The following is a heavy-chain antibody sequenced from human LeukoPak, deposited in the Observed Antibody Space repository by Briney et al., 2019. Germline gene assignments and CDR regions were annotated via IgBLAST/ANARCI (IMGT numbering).Heavy chain of an antibody. Sequence: ASVKVSCKASGYIFTSYGISWVRQAPGQGLEWMGWISTYNGDTNYAQKFQGRVTMTTDTSTSTAYMELRSLRSDDTAVYYCARDAYYDSSGYVFDYWGQGTLVTVSS. J-gene: IGHJ4*02. CDR2: ISTYNGDT. D-gene: IGHD3-22*01. CDR3: ARDAYYDSSGYVFDY. V-gene: IGHV1-18*01. CDR1: GYIFTSYG.